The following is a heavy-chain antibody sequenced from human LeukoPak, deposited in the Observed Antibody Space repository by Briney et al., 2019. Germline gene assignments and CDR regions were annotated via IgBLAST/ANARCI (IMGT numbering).Heavy chain of an antibody. J-gene: IGHJ4*02. Sequence: RAASVKVSCKASGYTFTSYAMHWVRQAPGQRLEWMGWINAGNGNTKYSQKFQGRVTITRDTSASTAYMELSSLRSEDTVVYYCARDGYSYTYYFDYWGQGTLVTVSS. D-gene: IGHD5-18*01. V-gene: IGHV1-3*01. CDR2: INAGNGNT. CDR3: ARDGYSYTYYFDY. CDR1: GYTFTSYA.